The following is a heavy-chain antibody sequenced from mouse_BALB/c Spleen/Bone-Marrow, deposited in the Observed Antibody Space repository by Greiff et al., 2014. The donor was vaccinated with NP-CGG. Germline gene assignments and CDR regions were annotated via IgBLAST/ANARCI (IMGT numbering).Heavy chain of an antibody. Sequence: VQLKESGGGLVQPGGSLKLSCAASGFTFSSYTMSWVRQTPEKRLEWVAYISNGGGSTYYPDTVKGRFTISSDNAKNTLYLQMSSLKSEDTAMYYCARHGGSRGYYFDYWGQGTTLTVSS. CDR2: ISNGGGST. J-gene: IGHJ2*01. V-gene: IGHV5-12-2*01. CDR3: ARHGGSRGYYFDY. CDR1: GFTFSSYT. D-gene: IGHD1-1*01.